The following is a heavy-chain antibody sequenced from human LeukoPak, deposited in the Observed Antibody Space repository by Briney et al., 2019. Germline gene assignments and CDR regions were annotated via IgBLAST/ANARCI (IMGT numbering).Heavy chain of an antibody. CDR2: IYTGGST. V-gene: IGHV3-66*01. D-gene: IGHD2-8*01. J-gene: IGHJ4*02. Sequence: PGGSVRLSCAASGFSITANYLSWVRQAPGKGLEWVAVIYTGGSTYFADSVTGGFSMSRDISTNTVYLQMNSLTLADTAVYYCARDGGLMGVNYFDYWGQGALVTVSS. CDR1: GFSITANY. CDR3: ARDGGLMGVNYFDY.